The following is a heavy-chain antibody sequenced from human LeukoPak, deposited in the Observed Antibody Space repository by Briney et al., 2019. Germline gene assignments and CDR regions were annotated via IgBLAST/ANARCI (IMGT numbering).Heavy chain of an antibody. CDR3: ARVGVDYSGNVIKYYFDY. CDR1: SGSFSGYY. V-gene: IGHV4-59*01. D-gene: IGHD4-23*01. CDR2: IYYSGTT. J-gene: IGHJ4*02. Sequence: SETLSLTCAVYSGSFSGYYWNWIRQPPGKGLEWIGYIYYSGTTNYNPSLKSRVIISVDTSKNQFSLKLSPVIAADTAVYYCARVGVDYSGNVIKYYFDYWGQGTLVTVSS.